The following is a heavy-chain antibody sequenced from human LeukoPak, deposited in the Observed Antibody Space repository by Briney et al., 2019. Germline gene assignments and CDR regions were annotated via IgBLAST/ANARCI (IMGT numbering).Heavy chain of an antibody. V-gene: IGHV3-33*06. Sequence: GTSLRLSCEASGFTFSRYCIHWVRQAPGKGLEWVAVIWYDGGNKYSANSVKGRFTISRDNSKNTLYLQMNSLRAEDTAEYYCANDATLEEQWLVGYMDVWGKATTATVSS. CDR3: ANDATLEEQWLVGYMDV. CDR2: IWYDGGNK. D-gene: IGHD6-19*01. CDR1: GFTFSRYC. J-gene: IGHJ6*03.